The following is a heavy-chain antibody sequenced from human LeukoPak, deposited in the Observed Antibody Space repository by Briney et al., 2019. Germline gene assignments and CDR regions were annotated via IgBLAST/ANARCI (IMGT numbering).Heavy chain of an antibody. Sequence: PSETLSLTCTVSGGSISSYYWSWIRQPPGKGLDWIGYIYYIGSTNYNPSLKSRVTISVDTSKNQFSLKLSSVTAADTAVYYCARGIVGASPVFDYWGQGTLVTVSS. CDR3: ARGIVGASPVFDY. CDR2: IYYIGST. D-gene: IGHD1-26*01. J-gene: IGHJ4*02. V-gene: IGHV4-59*13. CDR1: GGSISSYY.